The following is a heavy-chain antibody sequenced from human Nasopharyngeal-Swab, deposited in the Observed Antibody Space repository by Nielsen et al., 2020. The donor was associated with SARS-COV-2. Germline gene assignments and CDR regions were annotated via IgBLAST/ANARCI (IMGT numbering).Heavy chain of an antibody. D-gene: IGHD5-12*01. CDR3: ARASGYDFGYYYGMDV. CDR1: GFTFSSYG. J-gene: IGHJ6*02. CDR2: ISSSSSYI. V-gene: IGHV3-21*01. Sequence: GGSLRLSCAASGFTFSSYGMNWVRQAPGKGLEWVSSISSSSSYIYYADSVKGRFTISRDNAKNSLYLQMNSLRAEDTAVYYCARASGYDFGYYYGMDVWGQGTTVTVSS.